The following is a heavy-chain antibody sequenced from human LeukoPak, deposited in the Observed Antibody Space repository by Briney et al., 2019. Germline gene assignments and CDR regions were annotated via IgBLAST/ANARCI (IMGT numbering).Heavy chain of an antibody. J-gene: IGHJ6*03. CDR1: GGSISSYY. D-gene: IGHD3/OR15-3a*01. CDR2: IYYSGST. V-gene: IGHV4-59*13. Sequence: SETLSLTCTVSGGSISSYYWSWIRQPPGKGLEWIGYIYYSGSTNYKPSLKSRVTISVDTSKNQFSLKLSSVTAADTAVYYCAGRNYDFWTDYYYMDVWGKGTTVTVSS. CDR3: AGRNYDFWTDYYYMDV.